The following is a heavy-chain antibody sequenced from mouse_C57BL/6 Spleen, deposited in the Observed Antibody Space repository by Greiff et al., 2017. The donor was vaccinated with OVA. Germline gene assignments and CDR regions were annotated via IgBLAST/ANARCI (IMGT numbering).Heavy chain of an antibody. CDR1: GFTFSSYA. D-gene: IGHD2-5*01. J-gene: IGHJ1*03. V-gene: IGHV5-4*01. CDR3: ARDGGIVTGYFDV. CDR2: ISDGGSYT. Sequence: EVKVVESGGGLVKPGGSLKLSCAASGFTFSSYAMSWVRPTPEKRLEWVATISDGGSYTYYPDNVKGRFTISRDNAKNNLYLQMSHLKSEDTAMYYCARDGGIVTGYFDVWGTGTTVTVSS.